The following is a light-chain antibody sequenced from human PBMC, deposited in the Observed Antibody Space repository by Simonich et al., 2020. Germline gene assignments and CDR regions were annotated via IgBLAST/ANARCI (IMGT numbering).Light chain of an antibody. Sequence: DIVMTQSPDSLAVSLGERATINCKSSQSVLYSSNNKNYLAWYQQKPGQDPRLLIYGASTRATGIPDRFSGSGSGTDFTLTISRLEPEDFAVYYCQQYGSSPFTFGPGTKVDIK. CDR1: QSVLYSSNNKNY. V-gene: IGKV4-1*01. CDR2: GAS. CDR3: QQYGSSPFT. J-gene: IGKJ3*01.